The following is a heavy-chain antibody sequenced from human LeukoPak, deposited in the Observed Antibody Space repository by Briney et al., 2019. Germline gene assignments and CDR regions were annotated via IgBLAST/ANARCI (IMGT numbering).Heavy chain of an antibody. Sequence: SSETLSLTCAVSGGSISSSNWWSWVRQPPGKGLEWIGYIYYSGSTNYNPSLKSRVTISVDTSKNQFSLKLSSVTAADTAVYYCAREYCSGGSCFRGYFQHWGQGTLVTVSS. CDR1: GGSISSSNW. D-gene: IGHD2-15*01. J-gene: IGHJ1*01. V-gene: IGHV4-4*02. CDR3: AREYCSGGSCFRGYFQH. CDR2: IYYSGST.